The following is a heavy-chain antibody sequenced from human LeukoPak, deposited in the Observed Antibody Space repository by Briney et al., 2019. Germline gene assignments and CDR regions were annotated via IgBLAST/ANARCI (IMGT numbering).Heavy chain of an antibody. CDR2: ISESSSFI. Sequence: PGGSLRLSCAASGFTFRNYNMNWVRQAPGKGLKWVSSISESSSFIQYADSLKGRFAISRDNAKNSLYLQMNSLRAEDTAVYYCARQRGYCSSGVCRGWFDPWGQGTLVTVSS. CDR3: ARQRGYCSSGVCRGWFDP. D-gene: IGHD2-8*01. J-gene: IGHJ5*02. CDR1: GFTFRNYN. V-gene: IGHV3-21*01.